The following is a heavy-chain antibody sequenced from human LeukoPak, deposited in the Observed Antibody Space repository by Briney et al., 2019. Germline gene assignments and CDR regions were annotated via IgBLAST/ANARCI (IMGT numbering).Heavy chain of an antibody. J-gene: IGHJ5*02. V-gene: IGHV4-4*02. CDR3: ARERNYYGSGNEDWFDP. CDR1: GGSISSSNW. Sequence: PSETLSLTCAVSGGSISSSNWWSWVRQPPGKGLEWIGEIYHSGSTNYNPSLKSRVTISVDKSKNQFSLKLSSVTAADTAVYYCARERNYYGSGNEDWFDPWSQGTLVTVSS. CDR2: IYHSGST. D-gene: IGHD3-10*01.